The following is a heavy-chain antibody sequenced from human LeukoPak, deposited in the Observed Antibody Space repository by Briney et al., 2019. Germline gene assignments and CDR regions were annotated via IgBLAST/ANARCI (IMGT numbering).Heavy chain of an antibody. V-gene: IGHV1-18*01. J-gene: IGHJ4*02. CDR2: ISTYNGDR. CDR3: ARGRNYAYLSYFDY. Sequence: ASVKVSCKASGYTFSNYGFGWVRQAPGQGLERMGWISTYNGDRNSAQKVQGRVTMTTDTSTSTAYMELRSLRSDDTAIYYCARGRNYAYLSYFDYWGQGTLVTVSS. CDR1: GYTFSNYG. D-gene: IGHD1-7*01.